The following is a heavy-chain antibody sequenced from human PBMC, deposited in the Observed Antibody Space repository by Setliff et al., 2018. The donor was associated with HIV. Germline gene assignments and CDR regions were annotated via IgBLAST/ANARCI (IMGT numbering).Heavy chain of an antibody. CDR3: ASRIYYYDESRVLREEGFVP. D-gene: IGHD3-22*01. CDR2: IYHTGRT. V-gene: IGHV4-39*01. CDR1: GGSIDNNKYY. Sequence: SETLSLTCSVSGGSIDNNKYYWTWIRQPPGKGLEWTGSIYHTGRTYYNRSLESRPTISIDTSKNQFSLKLTSVTAADTAMYYCASRIYYYDESRVLREEGFVPWGQGTLVTVS. J-gene: IGHJ5*02.